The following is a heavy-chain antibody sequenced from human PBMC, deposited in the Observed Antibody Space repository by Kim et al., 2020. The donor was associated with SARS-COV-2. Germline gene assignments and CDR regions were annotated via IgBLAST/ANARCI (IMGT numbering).Heavy chain of an antibody. CDR3: ARITGGSPDY. D-gene: IGHD2-8*02. J-gene: IGHJ4*02. Sequence: YAITVKSRITLNPDPSKNQFSLQLNSVTPEDTAVYYCARITGGSPDYWGQGTLVTVSS. V-gene: IGHV6-1*01.